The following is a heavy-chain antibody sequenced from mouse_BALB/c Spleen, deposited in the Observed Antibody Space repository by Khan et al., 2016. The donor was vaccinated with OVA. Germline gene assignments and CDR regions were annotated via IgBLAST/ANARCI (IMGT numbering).Heavy chain of an antibody. CDR1: GYSITSDYA. V-gene: IGHV3-2*02. Sequence: EVKLLESGPGLVKPSQSLSLTCTVTGYSITSDYAWNWIRQFPGNKLEWMGHISYSGNTKYNPSLKSRISITRATSKNQFFLQLNSVTTEDTATYYCARIYGGDFDYWGQGTTLTGSS. CDR3: ARIYGGDFDY. J-gene: IGHJ2*01. D-gene: IGHD1-1*01. CDR2: ISYSGNT.